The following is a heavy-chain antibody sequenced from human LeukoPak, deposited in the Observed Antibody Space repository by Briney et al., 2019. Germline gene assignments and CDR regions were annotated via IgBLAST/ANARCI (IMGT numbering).Heavy chain of an antibody. Sequence: PSETLSLTCAVYGGSFSGYYWSWIRQPPGKGLEWIGEIYHSGSTNYNPSLKSRVTISVDTSKNQFSLKLSSVTAADTAVYYCARAGSYYYYYMDVWGKGTTVTISS. V-gene: IGHV4-34*01. CDR2: IYHSGST. D-gene: IGHD3-10*01. J-gene: IGHJ6*03. CDR1: GGSFSGYY. CDR3: ARAGSYYYYYMDV.